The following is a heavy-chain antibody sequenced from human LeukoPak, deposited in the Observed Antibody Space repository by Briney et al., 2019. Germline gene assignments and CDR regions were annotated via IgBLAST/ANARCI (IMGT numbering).Heavy chain of an antibody. V-gene: IGHV3-30-3*01. J-gene: IGHJ6*03. D-gene: IGHD6-6*01. CDR2: ISYDGSNK. CDR3: ARDHARSETYYYYYMDV. Sequence: PGGSLRLSCAASGFTFSSYAMHWVRQAPGKGLEWVAVISYDGSNKYYADSVKGRFTISRDNSKNTLYLQMNSLRAEDTAVYYCARDHARSETYYYYYMDVWGKGTTVTVSS. CDR1: GFTFSSYA.